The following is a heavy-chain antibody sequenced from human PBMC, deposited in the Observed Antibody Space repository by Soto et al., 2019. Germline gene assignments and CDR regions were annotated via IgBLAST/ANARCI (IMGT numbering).Heavy chain of an antibody. D-gene: IGHD1-26*01. Sequence: GESLKISCKGSGYSFTSYWIGWVRQMPGKGLEWMGIIYPGDSDTRYSPSFQGQVTISADKFISTAYLQWSSLKASDTAMYYCAKHVKGRYYYYYYRAVWDKGTTVPVSS. V-gene: IGHV5-51*01. CDR2: IYPGDSDT. CDR1: GYSFTSYW. J-gene: IGHJ6*03. CDR3: AKHVKGRYYYYYYRAV.